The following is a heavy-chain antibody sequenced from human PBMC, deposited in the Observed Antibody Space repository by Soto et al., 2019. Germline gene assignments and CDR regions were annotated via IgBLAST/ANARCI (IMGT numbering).Heavy chain of an antibody. CDR2: IYYSGST. J-gene: IGHJ5*02. Sequence: QLQLQESGPGLVKPSETLSLTCTVSGGSISSRGYYWGWIRQPPGKGLEWIGTIYYSGSTYYNPSFKSRVTIYVDTSKNQFSLKLSSVPAADTAVYYCATINWFDPWGQGTLVTVSS. CDR1: GGSISSRGYY. CDR3: ATINWFDP. V-gene: IGHV4-39*01.